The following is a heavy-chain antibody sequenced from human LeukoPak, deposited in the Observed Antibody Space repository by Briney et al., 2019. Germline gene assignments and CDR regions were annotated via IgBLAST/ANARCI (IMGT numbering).Heavy chain of an antibody. D-gene: IGHD1-26*01. CDR3: ARAYSRSYSHFDD. J-gene: IGHJ4*02. Sequence: SETLSLTCTVSGGSISGYYWSWIRQPPGKGLEWVGYIYTSGSTNYNPSLKSRVTISVDTSKNQFSLRLSSVTAADTAMYFCARAYSRSYSHFDDWGQGTLVTVSS. V-gene: IGHV4-4*09. CDR1: GGSISGYY. CDR2: IYTSGST.